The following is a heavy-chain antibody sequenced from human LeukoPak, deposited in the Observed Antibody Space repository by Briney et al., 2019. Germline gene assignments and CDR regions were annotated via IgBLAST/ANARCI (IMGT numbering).Heavy chain of an antibody. V-gene: IGHV4-4*07. Sequence: SETLSLTCTVSGGSISSYYWSWIRQPAGKGLESIGHIPTSGSTNYNPSLKSRVTISVDTSKNQFSLKLSSVTAADTAVYYCARDDSSGYIFDWGQGTLVTVSS. J-gene: IGHJ4*02. CDR2: IPTSGST. CDR1: GGSISSYY. D-gene: IGHD6-19*01. CDR3: ARDDSSGYIFD.